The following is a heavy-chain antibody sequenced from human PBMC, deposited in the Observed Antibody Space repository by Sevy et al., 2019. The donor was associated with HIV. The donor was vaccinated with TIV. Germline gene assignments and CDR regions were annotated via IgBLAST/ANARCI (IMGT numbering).Heavy chain of an antibody. J-gene: IGHJ6*02. CDR3: ARDSYSSSKNYYYGIDV. Sequence: GESLKTSCAASGFTFSSYWMSWVRQAPGKGLEWVANIKQDGSEKYYVDSVKGRFTISRDNAKNSLYLQMNSLRAEDTAVYYCARDSYSSSKNYYYGIDVRGQGTTVTVSS. CDR1: GFTFSSYW. D-gene: IGHD6-13*01. V-gene: IGHV3-7*01. CDR2: IKQDGSEK.